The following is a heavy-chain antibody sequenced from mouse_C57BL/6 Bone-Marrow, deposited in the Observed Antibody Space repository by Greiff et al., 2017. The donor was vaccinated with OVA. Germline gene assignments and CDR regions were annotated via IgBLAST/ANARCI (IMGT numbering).Heavy chain of an antibody. CDR3: ARRGKQGSGYGPYFDY. D-gene: IGHD3-2*02. V-gene: IGHV1-59*01. CDR2: IDPSDSYT. J-gene: IGHJ2*01. Sequence: QVQLQQPGAELVRPGTSVKLSCKASGYTFTSYWMHWVKQRPGQGLEWIGVIDPSDSYTNYNQKFKGKATLTVDTSSSTAYMQLSSLTSEDSAVYYCARRGKQGSGYGPYFDYWGQGTTLTVSS. CDR1: GYTFTSYW.